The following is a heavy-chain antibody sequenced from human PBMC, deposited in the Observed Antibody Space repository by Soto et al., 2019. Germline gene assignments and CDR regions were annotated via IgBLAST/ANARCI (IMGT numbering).Heavy chain of an antibody. V-gene: IGHV1-69*13. J-gene: IGHJ6*02. CDR3: ARDAVAARPDYYDYYGMDV. Sequence: SVKVCCKASGGTFSSYAISWVRQAPGQGLEWMGGIIPIFGTANYAQKFQGRVTITADESTSTAYMELSSLRSEDTAVYYCARDAVAARPDYYDYYGMDVWGQGT. D-gene: IGHD6-6*01. CDR1: GGTFSSYA. CDR2: IIPIFGTA.